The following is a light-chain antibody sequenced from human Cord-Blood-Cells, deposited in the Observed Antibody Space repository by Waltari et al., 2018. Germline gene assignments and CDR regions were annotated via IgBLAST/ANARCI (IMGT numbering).Light chain of an antibody. CDR2: GKN. Sequence: SSELTQDPAVSVALGQTVRITCQGDSLRSYYASWYQQTPGQARVLVHYGKNNRPSGIPDRFSGSSSGNTASLTITGAQAEDEADYYCNSRDSSGNHQVFGTGTKVTVL. CDR1: SLRSYY. V-gene: IGLV3-19*01. CDR3: NSRDSSGNHQV. J-gene: IGLJ1*01.